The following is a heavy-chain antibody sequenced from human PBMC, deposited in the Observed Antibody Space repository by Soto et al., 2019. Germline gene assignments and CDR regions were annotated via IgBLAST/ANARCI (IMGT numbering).Heavy chain of an antibody. CDR1: GGTSTRYA. D-gene: IGHD3-3*01. Sequence: QERLVQPGAEVRKPGSSVKVSCKVTGGTSTRYAINWVRQAPGQGLGWMGGIVPMFGTSKYAQKCQGRVTMTADTSTNIAYMELRSLRSEATAVYYCNRGSEYDFWIGYLWGQGTLVSVSS. CDR2: IVPMFGTS. J-gene: IGHJ4*02. CDR3: NRGSEYDFWIGYL. V-gene: IGHV1-69*06.